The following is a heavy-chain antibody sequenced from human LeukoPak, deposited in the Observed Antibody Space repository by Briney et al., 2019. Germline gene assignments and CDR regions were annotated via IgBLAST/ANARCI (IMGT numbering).Heavy chain of an antibody. D-gene: IGHD3-22*01. V-gene: IGHV4-4*07. CDR3: ARDRGRDYYDSSGYFDY. J-gene: IGHJ4*02. Sequence: SGTLSLTCTVFGGSISSYYWSWIRQPAGKGLEWIGRIYTSGSTNYNPSLKSRVTMSVDTSKNQFSLKLSSVTAADTAVYYCARDRGRDYYDSSGYFDYWGQGTLVTVSS. CDR2: IYTSGST. CDR1: GGSISSYY.